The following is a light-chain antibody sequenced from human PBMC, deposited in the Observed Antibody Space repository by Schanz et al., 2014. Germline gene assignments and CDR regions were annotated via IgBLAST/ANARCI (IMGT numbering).Light chain of an antibody. V-gene: IGLV2-14*02. CDR2: EGT. CDR3: GSYSTTNSLGV. Sequence: QSALTQPASVSGSPGQSITISCTGTSSDVGSYNLVSWYQQHPGKAPKLMIYEGTKRPSGVPNRFSASKSGNTASLTISGLQAEDEGDYYCGSYSTTNSLGVFGGGTKLTVL. J-gene: IGLJ3*02. CDR1: SSDVGSYNL.